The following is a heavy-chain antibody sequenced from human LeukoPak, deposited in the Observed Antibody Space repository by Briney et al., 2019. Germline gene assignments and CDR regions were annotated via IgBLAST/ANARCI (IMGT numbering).Heavy chain of an antibody. CDR1: GFTFSSYA. CDR3: AREYDSSGPSDYPGYGTDV. V-gene: IGHV3-30-3*01. Sequence: PGRSLRLSCAASGFTFSSYAMHWVRQAPGKGLEWVAVISYDGSNKYYADSVKGRFTISRDNSKNTLYLQMNSLRAEDTAVYYCAREYDSSGPSDYPGYGTDVWGQGTTVTVSS. D-gene: IGHD3-22*01. J-gene: IGHJ6*02. CDR2: ISYDGSNK.